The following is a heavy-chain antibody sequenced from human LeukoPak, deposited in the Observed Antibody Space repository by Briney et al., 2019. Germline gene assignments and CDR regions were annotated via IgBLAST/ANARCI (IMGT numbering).Heavy chain of an antibody. J-gene: IGHJ4*02. CDR3: ARALGYSYGYAVDY. CDR1: GFIFSNYN. D-gene: IGHD5-18*01. Sequence: GGSLRLSCAASGFIFSNYNMNWVRQTPGKGLEWLSYISSSSGTIYYADSVKGRFAISGDNAKNSLYLQMNSLRAEDTAVYYCARALGYSYGYAVDYWGQGTLVTVSS. CDR2: ISSSSGTI. V-gene: IGHV3-48*01.